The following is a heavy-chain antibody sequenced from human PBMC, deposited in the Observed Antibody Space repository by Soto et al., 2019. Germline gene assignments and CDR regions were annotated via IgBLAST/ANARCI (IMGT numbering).Heavy chain of an antibody. CDR3: ARQAYEYYFDF. V-gene: IGHV1-18*01. Sequence: VQLVQSGAEVKEPGASAKVSCRASGNTFGSQNVNWVRQAPGRGLEWVGWISTLNGERNYAQKFQGRVAVTIDTSTSTAYMELRSLRSDDTAVYYCARQAYEYYFDFWGQGALVTVSS. D-gene: IGHD5-12*01. CDR2: ISTLNGER. CDR1: GNTFGSQN. J-gene: IGHJ4*02.